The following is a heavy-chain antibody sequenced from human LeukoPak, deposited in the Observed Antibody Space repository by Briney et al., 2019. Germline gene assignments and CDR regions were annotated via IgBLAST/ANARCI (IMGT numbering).Heavy chain of an antibody. J-gene: IGHJ1*01. V-gene: IGHV6-1*01. Sequence: SQTLSLTCAISGDSVSSSSAAWNWIRQSPSRGLEWLGRTYYRSKWFSRYAVSVKSRITINADTSKNQLSLQLNSVTPDDTAVYYCARGPGYFQHWGQGTLVTVSS. CDR1: GDSVSSSSAA. CDR2: TYYRSKWFS. CDR3: ARGPGYFQH.